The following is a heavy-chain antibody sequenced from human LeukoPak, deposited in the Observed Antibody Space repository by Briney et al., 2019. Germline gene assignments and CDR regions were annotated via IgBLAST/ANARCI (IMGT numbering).Heavy chain of an antibody. CDR3: ARGPITMVRGVIPSQAAFDY. Sequence: PSETLSLTCAVYGGSFSGYYWSWIRQPPGKGLEWIGEINHSGSTNYNPPLKSRVTISVDTSKNQFSLKLSSVTAADTAVYYCARGPITMVRGVIPSQAAFDYWGQGTLVTVSS. CDR1: GGSFSGYY. J-gene: IGHJ4*02. D-gene: IGHD3-10*01. CDR2: INHSGST. V-gene: IGHV4-34*01.